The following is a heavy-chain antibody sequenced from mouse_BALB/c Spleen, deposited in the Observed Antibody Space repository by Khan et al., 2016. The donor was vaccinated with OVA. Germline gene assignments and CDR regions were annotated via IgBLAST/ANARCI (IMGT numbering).Heavy chain of an antibody. V-gene: IGHV3-2*02. J-gene: IGHJ3*01. CDR2: ISYSGST. Sequence: LQQSGPGLVKPSQSLSLTCTVTGYSITSDYAWNWIRQFPGNKLEWMGYISYSGSTSYNPSIKSRISITRDTSKNQFFLQLNSVTTEDTATYYCARGRYRYPFAYWGQGTLVTVSA. CDR3: ARGRYRYPFAY. CDR1: GYSITSDYA. D-gene: IGHD2-14*01.